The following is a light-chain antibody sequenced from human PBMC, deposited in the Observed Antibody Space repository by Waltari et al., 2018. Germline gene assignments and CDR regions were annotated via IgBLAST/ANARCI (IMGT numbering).Light chain of an antibody. CDR2: DAS. V-gene: IGKV3-11*01. J-gene: IGKJ4*01. Sequence: VLTQSPATLSLSPAATATLSCRASPSVSSYLAWYQQKPGQAPRLLIYDASNRATGIPARFVGSGSGTDFTLTISSLEPEDFAVYYCQERSNWPGGSFGGGTKVEIK. CDR1: PSVSSY. CDR3: QERSNWPGGS.